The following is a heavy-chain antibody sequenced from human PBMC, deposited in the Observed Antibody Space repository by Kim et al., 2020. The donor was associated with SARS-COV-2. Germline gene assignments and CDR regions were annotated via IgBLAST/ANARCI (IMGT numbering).Heavy chain of an antibody. J-gene: IGHJ5*02. CDR3: ARHAGSSSWYNWFDP. Sequence: PAIQGQVTISADKSISTAYLQWSSLKASDTAMYYCARHAGSSSWYNWFDPWGQGTLVTVSS. D-gene: IGHD6-13*01. V-gene: IGHV5-51*01.